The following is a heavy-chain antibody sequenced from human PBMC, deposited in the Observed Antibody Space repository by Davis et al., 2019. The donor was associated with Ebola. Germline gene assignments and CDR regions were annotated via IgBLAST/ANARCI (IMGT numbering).Heavy chain of an antibody. J-gene: IGHJ6*02. Sequence: ASVKVSCKASGYTFTSYGISWVRQAPGQGLEWMGWISAYNGNTNYAQKLQGRVTMTTDTSTSTAYMELRSLRSDDTAVYYCARDKQLADYYYYGMDVWGQGTTVTVSS. CDR1: GYTFTSYG. CDR2: ISAYNGNT. D-gene: IGHD6-6*01. CDR3: ARDKQLADYYYYGMDV. V-gene: IGHV1-18*01.